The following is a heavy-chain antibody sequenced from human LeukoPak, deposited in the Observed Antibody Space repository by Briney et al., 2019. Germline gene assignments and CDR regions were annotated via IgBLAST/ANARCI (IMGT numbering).Heavy chain of an antibody. V-gene: IGHV1-69*05. Sequence: ASVKVSCKASGGTFSSYAISWVRQAPGQGLEWMGGIIPIFGTANYAQKFQGRVTITTDESTSTAYMELSSLRSEDTAVYYCARGSYSSSWSPRYNWFDPWGQGTLVTVSS. CDR3: ARGSYSSSWSPRYNWFDP. J-gene: IGHJ5*02. D-gene: IGHD6-13*01. CDR1: GGTFSSYA. CDR2: IIPIFGTA.